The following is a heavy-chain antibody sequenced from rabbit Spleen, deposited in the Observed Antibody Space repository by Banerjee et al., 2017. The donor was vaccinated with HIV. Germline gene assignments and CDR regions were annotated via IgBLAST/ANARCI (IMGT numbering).Heavy chain of an antibody. Sequence: QSLEESGGDLVKPGASLTLTCTASGSSFSNKAVMCWVRQAPGKGLEWIACIDTNDGDTDYANWPKGRFTISKTSSTTVTLQMTSLTAADTATYFCARNYVNAFDPWGPGTLVTVS. CDR2: IDTNDGDT. D-gene: IGHD1-1*01. CDR1: GSSFSNKAV. J-gene: IGHJ2*01. V-gene: IGHV1S40*01. CDR3: ARNYVNAFDP.